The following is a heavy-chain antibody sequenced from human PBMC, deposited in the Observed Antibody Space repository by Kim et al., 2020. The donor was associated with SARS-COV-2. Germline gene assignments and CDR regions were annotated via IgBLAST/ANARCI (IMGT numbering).Heavy chain of an antibody. CDR2: IYYSGST. CDR3: ARGRIGWEDNDAFDI. Sequence: SETLSLTCTVSGGSISSSSYYWVWIRQPPGKGLEWIGSIYYSGSTYYNPSLKSRVTISVDTSKNQFSLKLSSVTAADTAVYYCARGRIGWEDNDAFDIWGQGTMVTVSS. CDR1: GGSISSSSYY. V-gene: IGHV4-39*01. D-gene: IGHD6-19*01. J-gene: IGHJ3*02.